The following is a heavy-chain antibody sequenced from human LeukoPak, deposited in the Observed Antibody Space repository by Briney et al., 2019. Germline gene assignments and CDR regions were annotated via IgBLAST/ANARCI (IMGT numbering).Heavy chain of an antibody. CDR1: GFTFSSYS. V-gene: IGHV3-21*01. CDR3: AREIQEWLRPRAGYMDV. CDR2: ISSSSSYI. Sequence: PGGSLRLSCAASGFTFSSYSMNWVRQAPGKGLEWVSSISSSSSYIYYADSVKGRSTISRDNAKSSLYLQMNSLRAEDTAVYYCAREIQEWLRPRAGYMDVWGKGTTVTVSS. J-gene: IGHJ6*03. D-gene: IGHD5-12*01.